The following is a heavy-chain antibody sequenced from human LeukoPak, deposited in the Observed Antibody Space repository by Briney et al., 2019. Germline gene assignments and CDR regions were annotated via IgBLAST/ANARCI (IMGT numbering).Heavy chain of an antibody. CDR1: GFTVTNAY. CDR3: TTVGYWVINAFDV. J-gene: IGHJ3*01. Sequence: GGYVSCDCSASGFTVTNAYMSWDRQAPGKGLEWVGRIKSKSDGGTTDYAAPVKGRFTISRDDSKNTLFLQMNSLKTEDTAVYNCTTVGYWVINAFDVWGQGTLVSVSS. V-gene: IGHV3-15*01. CDR2: IKSKSDGGTT. D-gene: IGHD3-22*01.